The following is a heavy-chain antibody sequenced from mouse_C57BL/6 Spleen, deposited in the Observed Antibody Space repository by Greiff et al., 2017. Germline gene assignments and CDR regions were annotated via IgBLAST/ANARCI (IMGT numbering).Heavy chain of an antibody. CDR2: IWGDGST. CDR3: AYITTVVATGAMDY. Sequence: VKLMESGPGLVAPSQSLSITCTVSGFSLTSYGVSWVRQPPGKGLEWLGVIWGDGSTNYHSALISRLSISKDNSKSQVFLKLNSLQTDDTATYYCAYITTVVATGAMDYWGQGTSVTVSS. D-gene: IGHD1-1*01. CDR1: GFSLTSYG. J-gene: IGHJ4*01. V-gene: IGHV2-3*01.